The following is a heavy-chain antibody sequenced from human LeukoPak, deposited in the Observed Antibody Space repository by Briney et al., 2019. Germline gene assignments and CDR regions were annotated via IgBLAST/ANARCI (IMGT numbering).Heavy chain of an antibody. J-gene: IGHJ4*02. Sequence: GGSLRLSCAASGFTFSSYGMHWVRQAPGKGLEWVAFIRYDGNNKYYADSVKGRFTISRDNSKNTLYLQMNSLRVEDTAVYYCASATKIDYWGQGTLVTVSS. CDR1: GFTFSSYG. V-gene: IGHV3-30*02. CDR3: ASATKIDY. D-gene: IGHD5-12*01. CDR2: IRYDGNNK.